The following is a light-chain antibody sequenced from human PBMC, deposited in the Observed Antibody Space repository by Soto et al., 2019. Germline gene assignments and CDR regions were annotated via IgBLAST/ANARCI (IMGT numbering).Light chain of an antibody. V-gene: IGKV3-11*01. Sequence: EVVLTQSPATLSLSPGERATLSCRASQSINTYLAWYQQRPGQVPRLLIYEASNRATGIPGRFSGSGSGTDFTLTISSLEFEDSAVYYCHQRTIWPPYTFGQGTKLEIK. J-gene: IGKJ2*01. CDR3: HQRTIWPPYT. CDR2: EAS. CDR1: QSINTY.